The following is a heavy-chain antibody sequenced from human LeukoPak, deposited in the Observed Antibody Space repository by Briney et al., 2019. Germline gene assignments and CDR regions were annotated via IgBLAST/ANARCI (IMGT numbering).Heavy chain of an antibody. CDR1: GFSFSNFG. J-gene: IGHJ4*02. V-gene: IGHV3-30*03. D-gene: IGHD3-22*01. Sequence: TGGSLRLSCAASGFSFSNFGVHWVRQAPGKGLEWVAVISYDGSNKYFADSVKGRFTTSRDNSKNTLYLQMNSLRAEDTAVYYCATQDGYDNSGHYGYWGQGTLVTVSS. CDR3: ATQDGYDNSGHYGY. CDR2: ISYDGSNK.